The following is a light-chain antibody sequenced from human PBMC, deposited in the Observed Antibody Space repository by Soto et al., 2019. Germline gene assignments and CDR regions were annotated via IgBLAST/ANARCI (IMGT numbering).Light chain of an antibody. Sequence: AILMTQSPSSLSGSVLERGTITCRASQGIRNDLAWYQQKPGKAPKLLIYEASTLQSGVPSRFSGSYSGTDFTLTIGSLQPEDFATYYCLQDFNYPRTFGQGTKVDIK. CDR3: LQDFNYPRT. CDR2: EAS. V-gene: IGKV1-6*01. J-gene: IGKJ1*01. CDR1: QGIRND.